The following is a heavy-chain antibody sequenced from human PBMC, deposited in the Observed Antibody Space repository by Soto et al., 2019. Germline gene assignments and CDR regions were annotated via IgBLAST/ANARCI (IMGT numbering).Heavy chain of an antibody. CDR2: ISGSGGST. CDR1: GFTFSSYA. Sequence: GGSLRLSCAASGFTFSSYAMSWVRQAPGKGLEWVSAISGSGGSTYYADSVKGRFTISRDNSKNTLYLQMNSLRAEDTAVYYCAKDRSSSWKYYYHGIDVWGQGTTVTDSS. J-gene: IGHJ6*02. D-gene: IGHD6-13*01. CDR3: AKDRSSSWKYYYHGIDV. V-gene: IGHV3-23*01.